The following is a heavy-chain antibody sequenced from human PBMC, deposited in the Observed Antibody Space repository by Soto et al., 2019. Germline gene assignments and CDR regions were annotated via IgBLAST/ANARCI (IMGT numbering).Heavy chain of an antibody. CDR3: ARVPGRL. CDR2: VYSGGAT. V-gene: IGHV3-53*02. D-gene: IGHD3-10*01. J-gene: IGHJ4*02. Sequence: QLVETGGGLIQPGTSLTLSCAASGFSVSRNYMTWVRQAPGKGLEWVSFVYSGGATFYADAVKGRFILSRDDAPNTMDLQMNNRGAEDTAVYYCARVPGRLWGRGTLVTVSS. CDR1: GFSVSRNY.